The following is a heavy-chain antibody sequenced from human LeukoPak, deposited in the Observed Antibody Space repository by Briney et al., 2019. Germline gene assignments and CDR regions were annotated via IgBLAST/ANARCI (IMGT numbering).Heavy chain of an antibody. D-gene: IGHD6-19*01. CDR1: GYTFTSYD. CDR2: MNPNSGNT. J-gene: IGHJ4*02. Sequence: ASVKVSCKASGYTFTSYDINWVRQATGQGLEWMGWMNPNSGNTGYAQKFQGRVTMTRNTSISTAYMELSSLRSEDTAVYYCARAPSYSSGSHFDYWGQGSLVTVSS. V-gene: IGHV1-8*01. CDR3: ARAPSYSSGSHFDY.